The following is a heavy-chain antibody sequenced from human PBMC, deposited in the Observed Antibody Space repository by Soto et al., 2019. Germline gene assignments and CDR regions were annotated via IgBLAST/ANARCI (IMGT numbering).Heavy chain of an antibody. CDR2: IYPGDSDT. D-gene: IGHD2-15*01. V-gene: IGHV5-51*01. CDR3: ARRYCSGGSCSSGMDV. Sequence: HVESLKISCKGSGYSFTSYWIGWVRQMPGKGLEWMGIIYPGDSDTRYSPSFQGQVTISADKSISTAYLQWSSLKASDTAMYYCARRYCSGGSCSSGMDVWGQGTTVTVSS. J-gene: IGHJ6*02. CDR1: GYSFTSYW.